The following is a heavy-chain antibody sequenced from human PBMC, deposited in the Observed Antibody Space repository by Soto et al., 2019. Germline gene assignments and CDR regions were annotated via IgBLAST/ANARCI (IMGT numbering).Heavy chain of an antibody. CDR2: TSYDGSNK. J-gene: IGHJ4*02. CDR3: GGGYYFGDY. V-gene: IGHV3-30*03. Sequence: ESGGGVVQPGRSLRLSCAASGFTFSSYGMHWVRQAPGKGLEWVATTSYDGSNKYYADSVKGRFTISRDNSKNTLYVQMNNLRADDTAVYYCGGGYYFGDYWGQGTLVTVSS. D-gene: IGHD3-10*01. CDR1: GFTFSSYG.